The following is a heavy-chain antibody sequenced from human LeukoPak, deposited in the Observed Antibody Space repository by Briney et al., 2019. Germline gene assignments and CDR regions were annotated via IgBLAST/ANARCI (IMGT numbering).Heavy chain of an antibody. CDR1: GGSISTYY. CDR2: IYTSGRT. D-gene: IGHD2-2*01. Sequence: SETLSLTCTVSGGSISTYYFSWIRQPAGKGLEWIGHIYTSGRTDYNPSLKSRVTMSVDTSKNQFSLKLSSVTAADTAVYYCARDRHCTSTSCHSDAFDVWGQGTLVTVPS. CDR3: ARDRHCTSTSCHSDAFDV. V-gene: IGHV4-4*07. J-gene: IGHJ3*01.